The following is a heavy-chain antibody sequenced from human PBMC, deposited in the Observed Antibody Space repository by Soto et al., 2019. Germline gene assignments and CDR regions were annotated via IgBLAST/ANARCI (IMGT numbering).Heavy chain of an antibody. CDR2: IYYSGST. V-gene: IGHV4-59*08. CDR1: GGSISSYY. Sequence: SETLSLTCTVSGGSISSYYWSWIRQPPGKGLEWIGYIYYSGSTNYNPSLKSRVTISVDTSKNQFPLKLSSVTAADTAVYYCARHTYGDYDYWGQGTLVTVSS. D-gene: IGHD4-17*01. J-gene: IGHJ4*02. CDR3: ARHTYGDYDY.